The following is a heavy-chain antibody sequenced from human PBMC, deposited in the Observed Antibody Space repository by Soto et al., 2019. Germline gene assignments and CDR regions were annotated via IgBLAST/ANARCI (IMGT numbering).Heavy chain of an antibody. Sequence: GASVKVSCKTSGSDFFNYNMHWVRQAPGQGLEWMGVINPNGGYTRHAQKFQGRVIMTRDTSSKIVYMELSGLTSADTAMYYCTRADSDVVILPDVRPLFDLWGQGALVTVSS. CDR2: INPNGGYT. V-gene: IGHV1-46*01. D-gene: IGHD2-21*02. J-gene: IGHJ4*02. CDR3: TRADSDVVILPDVRPLFDL. CDR1: GSDFFNYN.